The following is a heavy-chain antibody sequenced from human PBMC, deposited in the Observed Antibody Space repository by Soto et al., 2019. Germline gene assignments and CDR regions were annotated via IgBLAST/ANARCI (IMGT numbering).Heavy chain of an antibody. CDR1: GLTFSSYG. V-gene: IGHV3-21*04. D-gene: IGHD4-17*01. Sequence: GGSLRLSCAASGLTFSSYGMNWVRQAPGKGLEWVSSISSSSSYIYYADSVKGRFTISRYNSKNTLYLQMNSLRAEDTAVCYCAKDDYGDYAPDYWGQGTLVTVSS. CDR2: ISSSSSYI. CDR3: AKDDYGDYAPDY. J-gene: IGHJ4*02.